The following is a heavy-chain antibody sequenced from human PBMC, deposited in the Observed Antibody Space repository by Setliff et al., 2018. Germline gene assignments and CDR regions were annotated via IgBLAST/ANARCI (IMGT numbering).Heavy chain of an antibody. J-gene: IGHJ4*02. CDR2: IRGRTDNYAT. D-gene: IGHD2-21*02. CDR1: GFSFSGSA. CDR3: TTGSVCVGDCYSGRLNY. V-gene: IGHV3-73*01. Sequence: PGGSLRLSCAASGFSFSGSAVYWVRQASVKGLEWIGRIRGRTDNYATAYAASVRGRFTISRDDSKNTAYLQMNSLKTEDTAVYYCTTGSVCVGDCYSGRLNYWGQGTLVTVSS.